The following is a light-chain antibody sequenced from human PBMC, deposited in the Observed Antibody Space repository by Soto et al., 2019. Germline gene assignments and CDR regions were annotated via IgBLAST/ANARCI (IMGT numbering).Light chain of an antibody. J-gene: IGKJ1*01. Sequence: EIVLTQSPGTLSLSPGERATLSCRASQSVSSSYLAWYQQKPGQAPRLLIYGASSRATGIPDRFSGSGSGTDFTLTISRLEPEDFAVYSCQQYGSSRTFVQGTNVDIK. CDR1: QSVSSSY. CDR3: QQYGSSRT. CDR2: GAS. V-gene: IGKV3-20*01.